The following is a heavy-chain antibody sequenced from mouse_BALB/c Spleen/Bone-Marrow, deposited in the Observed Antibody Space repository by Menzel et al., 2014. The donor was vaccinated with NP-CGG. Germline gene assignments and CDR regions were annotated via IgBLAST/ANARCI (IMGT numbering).Heavy chain of an antibody. J-gene: IGHJ3*01. CDR2: ISYDGSN. CDR3: ARDYGNYLFAY. Sequence: EVQLVESGPGLVKPSQSLSLTCSVTGYSITSGYYWNWIRQFPGSKLEWMGYISYDGSNNYNPSLKNRISITRDTSKNQFFLKLNSVTTEDTATYYCARDYGNYLFAYWGQGTLVTVSA. D-gene: IGHD2-1*01. V-gene: IGHV3-6*02. CDR1: GYSITSGYY.